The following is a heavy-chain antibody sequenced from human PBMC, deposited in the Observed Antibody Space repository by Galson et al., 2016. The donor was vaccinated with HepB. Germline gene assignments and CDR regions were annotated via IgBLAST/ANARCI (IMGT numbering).Heavy chain of an antibody. V-gene: IGHV4-39*02. CDR2: IYYSGNP. CDR1: GDSISIRGYY. CDR3: ARRTLQPSFDY. J-gene: IGHJ4*02. D-gene: IGHD1-14*01. Sequence: SETLSLTCTVSGDSISIRGYYWAWIRQPPGKGLEWIGSIYYSGNPYNNPSLKTRVSMSVDTSKNHFSLELSSVTAADTAVYYCARRTLQPSFDYWGQGTPVSVSS.